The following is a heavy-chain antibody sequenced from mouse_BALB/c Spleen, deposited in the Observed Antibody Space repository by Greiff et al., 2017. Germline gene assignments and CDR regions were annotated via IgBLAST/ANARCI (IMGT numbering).Heavy chain of an antibody. CDR1: GYTFTSYW. D-gene: IGHD2-10*02. CDR2: IAPGSGST. Sequence: DLVKPGASVKLSCKASGYTFTSYWINWIKQRPGQGLEWIGRIAPGSGSTYYNEMFKGKATLTVDTSSSTAYIQLSSLSSEDSAVYYCAGTGYGNSCPLDNWGKGTRGTVAA. CDR3: AGTGYGNSCPLDN. V-gene: IGHV1S41*01. J-gene: IGHJ3*01.